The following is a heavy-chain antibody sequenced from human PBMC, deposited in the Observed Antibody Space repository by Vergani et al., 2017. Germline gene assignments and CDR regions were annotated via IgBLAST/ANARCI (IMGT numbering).Heavy chain of an antibody. D-gene: IGHD4-17*01. CDR1: GGSISSYY. CDR3: ARDGDYPDHYYFDY. CDR2: IYYSGST. Sequence: QVQLQESGPGLVKPSETLSLTCTVSGGSISSYYWSWIRQPPGKGLEWIGYIYYSGSTNYNPSLMSRVTISVDTSKNQFSLKLSSVTAADTAVYYCARDGDYPDHYYFDYWGQGTLVTVSS. J-gene: IGHJ4*02. V-gene: IGHV4-59*01.